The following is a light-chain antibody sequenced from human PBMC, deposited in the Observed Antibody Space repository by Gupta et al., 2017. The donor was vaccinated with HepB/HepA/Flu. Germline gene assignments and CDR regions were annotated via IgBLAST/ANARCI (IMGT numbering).Light chain of an antibody. CDR3: AAWDDSLSGWV. CDR1: STNIVSNY. J-gene: IGLJ3*02. Sequence: QSVLTQPPSASGTPGQSVTITCSGSSTNIVSNYVYWYQQLPGTAPKLLIYGDNQRPSGVPDRFSGSKSGTSASLAISRLRSEDEAEYYCAAWDDSLSGWVFGGGTKLTVL. CDR2: GDN. V-gene: IGLV1-47*01.